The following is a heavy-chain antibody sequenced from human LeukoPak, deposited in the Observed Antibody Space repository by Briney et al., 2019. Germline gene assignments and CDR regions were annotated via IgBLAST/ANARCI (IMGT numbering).Heavy chain of an antibody. Sequence: GGSLRLSCAASGFTFSSYSMNWVRQAPGKGLEWVSSISSSSSYIYYADSVKGRFTISRDNAKNSLYLQMNSLRAEDTAVYYCARMVGYYDSSGYYSSNDYWGQGTLVTVSS. CDR2: ISSSSSYI. D-gene: IGHD3-22*01. V-gene: IGHV3-21*01. J-gene: IGHJ4*02. CDR3: ARMVGYYDSSGYYSSNDY. CDR1: GFTFSSYS.